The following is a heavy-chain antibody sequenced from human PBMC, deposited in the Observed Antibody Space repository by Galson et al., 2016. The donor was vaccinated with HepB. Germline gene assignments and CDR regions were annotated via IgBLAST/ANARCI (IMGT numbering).Heavy chain of an antibody. D-gene: IGHD1-1*01. CDR3: ARERVQGRQYYYYGMDV. J-gene: IGHJ6*04. Sequence: TLSLTCTVSGGSISSGGYWWSWIRQHPGKGLEWIGYIYYSGSTYYNPSLKSRVTISVDTSKNQFSLKLSSVTAADTAVYYCARERVQGRQYYYYGMDVWGKGTTVTVSP. CDR1: GGSISSGGYW. V-gene: IGHV4-31*03. CDR2: IYYSGST.